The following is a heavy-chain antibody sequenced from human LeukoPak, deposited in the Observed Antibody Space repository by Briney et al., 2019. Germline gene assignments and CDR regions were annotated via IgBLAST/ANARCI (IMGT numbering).Heavy chain of an antibody. CDR2: IYPADSDT. CDR3: ARRPPTVVTLSRDALHI. Sequence: GESLKISFKGSGYPFYNCWIGWVRQMPGKGLEWMGIIYPADSDTTYSPSFRGQVTISADKSINTAYLQLSSLKASDTAMYYCARRPPTVVTLSRDALHIWGQGTMVIVSS. CDR1: GYPFYNCW. D-gene: IGHD4-23*01. J-gene: IGHJ3*02. V-gene: IGHV5-51*01.